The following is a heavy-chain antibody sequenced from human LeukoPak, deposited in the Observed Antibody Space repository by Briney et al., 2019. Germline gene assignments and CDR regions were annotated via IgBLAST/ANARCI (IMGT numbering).Heavy chain of an antibody. Sequence: SGPTLVKPTQTLTLTCTFSGFSLSNSGVGVGWIRQPPGKALEWLALIYWDDDKHYSPSLKSRLTITKDTSKNQVVLAMTNLDPVDTATYYCAHLPGIAVAGTGFDYWGQGTLVTVSS. V-gene: IGHV2-5*02. CDR1: GFSLSNSGVG. D-gene: IGHD6-19*01. CDR3: AHLPGIAVAGTGFDY. CDR2: IYWDDDK. J-gene: IGHJ4*02.